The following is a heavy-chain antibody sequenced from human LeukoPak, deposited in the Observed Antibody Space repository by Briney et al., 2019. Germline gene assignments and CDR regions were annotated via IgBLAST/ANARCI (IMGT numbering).Heavy chain of an antibody. CDR2: IYTSGST. CDR3: ARGQQTFDY. J-gene: IGHJ4*02. D-gene: IGHD6-13*01. Sequence: SETLSLTCTVSGGSISSSGYYWSWIRQPAGKGLEWIGRIYTSGSTNYNPSLKSRVTMSVDTSKNQFSLKLSSVTAADTAVYYCARGQQTFDYWGQGTLVTVSS. CDR1: GGSISSSGYY. V-gene: IGHV4-61*02.